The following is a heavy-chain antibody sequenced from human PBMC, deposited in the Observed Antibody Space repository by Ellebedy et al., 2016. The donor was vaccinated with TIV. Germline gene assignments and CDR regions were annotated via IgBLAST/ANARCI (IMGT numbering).Heavy chain of an antibody. D-gene: IGHD5-12*01. J-gene: IGHJ6*03. CDR3: AKDLHGYDYYYFYYMDV. Sequence: GGSLRLSXAASGFTFSIYGMHWVRQAPGKGLDWVARISYDGTKKLYADSVQGRFTISRDNSKNTLYLQMNSLRAEDTAVYYCAKDLHGYDYYYFYYMDVWGKGTTVTVSS. CDR1: GFTFSIYG. V-gene: IGHV3-30*18. CDR2: ISYDGTKK.